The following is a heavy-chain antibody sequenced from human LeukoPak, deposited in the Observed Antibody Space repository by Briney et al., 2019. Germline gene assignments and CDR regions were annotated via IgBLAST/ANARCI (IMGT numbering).Heavy chain of an antibody. Sequence: GGSLRLSCAASGFTFSSYAMSWVRQAPGKGLEWVSAIGGSGGSTYYADSVKGRFTISRDNSKNTLYLQMNSLRAEDTAVYYCAIGPGGLFDYWGQGTLVTVSS. CDR2: IGGSGGST. V-gene: IGHV3-23*01. D-gene: IGHD4-23*01. CDR1: GFTFSSYA. J-gene: IGHJ4*02. CDR3: AIGPGGLFDY.